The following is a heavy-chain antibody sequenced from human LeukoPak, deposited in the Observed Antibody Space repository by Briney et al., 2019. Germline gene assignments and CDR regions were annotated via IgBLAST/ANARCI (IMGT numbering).Heavy chain of an antibody. D-gene: IGHD3-16*01. Sequence: SETLSLTCAVYGGSFSGYYWSWIRQHPGKGLEWIGYIYYSGSTYYNPSLKSRVTISVDTSKNQFSLKLSSVTAADTAVYYCASWLSWGAFDIWGQGTMVTVSS. V-gene: IGHV4-31*11. CDR1: GGSFSGYY. J-gene: IGHJ3*02. CDR3: ASWLSWGAFDI. CDR2: IYYSGST.